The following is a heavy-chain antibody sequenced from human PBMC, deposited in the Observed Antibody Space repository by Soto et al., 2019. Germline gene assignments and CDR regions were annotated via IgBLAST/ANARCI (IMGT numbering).Heavy chain of an antibody. CDR2: IKQDGSEK. CDR1: GCTFSSYW. Sequence: LSGAGPGCTFSSYWRSSDRQAQGKGLEWVANIKQDGSEKYYVDSVKGRFTTSRDNAKNSLYLQMNSLRAEDTAVYYCASFRRSPPYYYGMDVWGQGTTVTASS. D-gene: IGHD2-15*01. V-gene: IGHV3-7*01. CDR3: ASFRRSPPYYYGMDV. J-gene: IGHJ6*02.